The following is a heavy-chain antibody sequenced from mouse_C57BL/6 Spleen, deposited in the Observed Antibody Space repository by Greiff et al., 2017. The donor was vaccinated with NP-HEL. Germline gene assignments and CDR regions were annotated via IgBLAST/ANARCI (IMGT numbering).Heavy chain of an antibody. D-gene: IGHD2-3*01. J-gene: IGHJ4*01. CDR3: GRSGYYDGYYGAMDY. Sequence: QVQLQQSGAELASPGASVPLSCKASGYTFTDHIMNWVKKRPGQGLEWIGRIYPVSGETNYKQKFMGKATFSVDRSSSTVYMVLNSLTSEYPAVYYCGRSGYYDGYYGAMDYGGQGTSVTVSS. V-gene: IGHV1-11*01. CDR2: IYPVSGET. CDR1: GYTFTDHI.